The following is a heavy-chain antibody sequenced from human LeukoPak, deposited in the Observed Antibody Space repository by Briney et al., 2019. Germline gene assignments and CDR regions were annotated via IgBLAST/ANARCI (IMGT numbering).Heavy chain of an antibody. D-gene: IGHD6-13*01. J-gene: IGHJ4*02. CDR1: GYTFSGHY. V-gene: IGHV1-2*02. CDR3: ARYYSSNWQFDY. Sequence: ASVKVSCKASGYTFSGHYMHWVRQAPGQGLEWMGWINPNSGGTAYAQKFQGRVTMTRDTSIRTAYMELSRLTYDDTAVYYCARYYSSNWQFDYWGQGTLVTVSS. CDR2: INPNSGGT.